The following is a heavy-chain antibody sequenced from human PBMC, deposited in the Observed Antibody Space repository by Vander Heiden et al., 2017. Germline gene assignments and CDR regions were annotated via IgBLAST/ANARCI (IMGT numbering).Heavy chain of an antibody. CDR3: ARGPGWFDP. CDR2: ISSSSSYI. J-gene: IGHJ5*02. Sequence: EVQLVESGGGLVKPGGSLRPSCAPSGFPLSSYSMNWVRQAPGKGLEWVSSISSSSSYIYYADSVKGRFTISRDNAKNSLYLQMNSLRAEDTAVYYCARGPGWFDPWGQGTLVTVSS. CDR1: GFPLSSYS. V-gene: IGHV3-21*01.